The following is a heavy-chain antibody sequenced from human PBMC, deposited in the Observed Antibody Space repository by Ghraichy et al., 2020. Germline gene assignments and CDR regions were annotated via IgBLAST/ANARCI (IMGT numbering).Heavy chain of an antibody. CDR2: IYYSGST. Sequence: SETLSLTCTVSGGSISSSSYYWGWIRQPPGKGLEWIGSIYYSGSTYYNPSLKSRVTISVDTSKNQFSLKLSSVTAADTAVYYCARHAFDITIFGVGNPSYYFDYWGQGTLVTVSS. CDR1: GGSISSSSYY. V-gene: IGHV4-39*01. D-gene: IGHD3-3*01. J-gene: IGHJ4*02. CDR3: ARHAFDITIFGVGNPSYYFDY.